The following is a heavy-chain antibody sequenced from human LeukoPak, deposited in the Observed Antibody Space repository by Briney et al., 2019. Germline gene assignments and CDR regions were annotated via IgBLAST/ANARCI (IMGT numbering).Heavy chain of an antibody. CDR1: VFTFSRYG. CDR3: AKDYLAAAGIAWGGY. D-gene: IGHD6-13*01. CDR2: ISDSGGST. Sequence: GGSLRLSCAASVFTFSRYGMSWIRQAPGKGLEWVSAISDSGGSTYYADSGKGRFTISRDNSKNTLYLQMNSLRAEDTAVYYCAKDYLAAAGIAWGGYWGQGTPVTVSS. V-gene: IGHV3-23*01. J-gene: IGHJ4*02.